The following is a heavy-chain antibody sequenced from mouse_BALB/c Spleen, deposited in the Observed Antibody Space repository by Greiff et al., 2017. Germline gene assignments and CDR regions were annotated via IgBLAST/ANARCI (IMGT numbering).Heavy chain of an antibody. V-gene: IGHV1-9*01. CDR3: ARRNYGSCDY. CDR2: IFSGSGIT. Sequence: VKLQESGAELMQPGAAVKLPCRATGYTFTAYWIEWVKQRPGHGLEWIGEIFSGSGITNYNEKFKGKATLTADTSSNTAYMQLSSLTTEDSAIYYCARRNYGSCDYWGQGTTLTVSS. CDR1: GYTFTAYW. J-gene: IGHJ2*01. D-gene: IGHD1-1*01.